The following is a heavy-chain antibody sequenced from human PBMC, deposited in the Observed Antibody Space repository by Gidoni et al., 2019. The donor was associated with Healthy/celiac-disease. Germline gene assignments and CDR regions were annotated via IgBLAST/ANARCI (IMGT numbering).Heavy chain of an antibody. D-gene: IGHD2-21*01. J-gene: IGHJ4*02. CDR1: GGSISSGSYY. CDR2: IYTSGST. Sequence: QVQLQESGPGLVKPSQTLSLTCTVAGGSISSGSYYWSWSRQPAGKGLEWIGRIYTSGSTNYNPSLKSRVTISVYTSKNQFSLQLSSVTAADTAVYYCARGVVVEIKDWGQGTLVTVSS. V-gene: IGHV4-61*02. CDR3: ARGVVVEIKD.